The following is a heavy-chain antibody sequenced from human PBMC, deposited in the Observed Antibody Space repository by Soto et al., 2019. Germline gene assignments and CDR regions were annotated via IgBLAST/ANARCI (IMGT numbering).Heavy chain of an antibody. D-gene: IGHD5-12*01. CDR3: ARESSGYSSYFDY. V-gene: IGHV3-7*01. CDR2: IKQDGSST. J-gene: IGHJ4*02. Sequence: GSLRLSCAASGFNFGASWMAWVRQAPGKGLEWVADIKQDGSSTSYADSVKGRFTISRDNAKNTLYLQMNSLRAEDTAVYYCARESSGYSSYFDYWGQGTLVTVSS. CDR1: GFNFGASW.